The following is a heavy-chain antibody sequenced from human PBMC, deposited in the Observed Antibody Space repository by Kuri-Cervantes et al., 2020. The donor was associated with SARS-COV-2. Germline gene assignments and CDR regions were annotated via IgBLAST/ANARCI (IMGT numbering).Heavy chain of an antibody. V-gene: IGHV3-53*05. Sequence: GGSLRLSCAASGFIVSSKYISWVRQAPGRGLEWVSVIYSGGSTYYADSVKGRFTISRDNSKNTLYLQMNSLRAEDTAVYYCARERLFTMIVVVTTSPPDYWGQGTLVTVSS. D-gene: IGHD3-22*01. CDR3: ARERLFTMIVVVTTSPPDY. CDR2: IYSGGST. J-gene: IGHJ4*02. CDR1: GFIVSSKY.